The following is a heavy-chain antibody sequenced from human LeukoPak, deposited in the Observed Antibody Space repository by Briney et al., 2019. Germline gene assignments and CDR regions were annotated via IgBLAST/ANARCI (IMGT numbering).Heavy chain of an antibody. D-gene: IGHD6-19*01. V-gene: IGHV1-24*01. CDR3: ATEKAVAGTFDY. CDR2: FDPEDGET. CDR1: GYTVTELS. Sequence: GASVKLSCKVSGYTVTELSMHWGRQAPGKGLEWMGGFDPEDGETIYAQKFQGRVTMTEDTSTDTAYMELSSLRSEDTAVYYCATEKAVAGTFDYWGQGALVTVSS. J-gene: IGHJ4*02.